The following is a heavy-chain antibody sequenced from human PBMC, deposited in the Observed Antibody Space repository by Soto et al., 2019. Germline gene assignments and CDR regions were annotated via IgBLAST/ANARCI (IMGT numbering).Heavy chain of an antibody. J-gene: IGHJ6*02. Sequence: TSETLSLTCTVSGGSISSGDYYWSWIRQPPGKGLEWIGYIYYSGSTYYNPSLKSRVTISVDTSKNQFSLKLSSVTAADTAVYYCARDASTSYYYYYGMDVWGQGTTVTVSS. V-gene: IGHV4-30-4*01. CDR3: ARDASTSYYYYYGMDV. CDR1: GGSISSGDYY. D-gene: IGHD5-12*01. CDR2: IYYSGST.